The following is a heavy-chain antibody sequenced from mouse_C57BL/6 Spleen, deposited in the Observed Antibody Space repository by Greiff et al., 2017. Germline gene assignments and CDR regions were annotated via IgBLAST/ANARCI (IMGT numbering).Heavy chain of an antibody. V-gene: IGHV1-59*01. CDR2: IDPSDSYT. D-gene: IGHD1-1*01. Sequence: VQLQQPGAELVRPGTSVKLSCKASGYTFTSYWMHWVKQRPGQGLEWIGVIDPSDSYTNYNQKFKGKATLTVDTSSSTAYMQLSSLTSEDSAVYYCARHYYGSSYYYYFDYWGQGTTLTVSS. CDR1: GYTFTSYW. J-gene: IGHJ2*01. CDR3: ARHYYGSSYYYYFDY.